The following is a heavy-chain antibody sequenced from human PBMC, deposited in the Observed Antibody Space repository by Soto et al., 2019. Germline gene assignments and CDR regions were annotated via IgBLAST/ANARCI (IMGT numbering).Heavy chain of an antibody. CDR1: GFTFSSYA. V-gene: IGHV3-23*01. CDR3: AKGDDFWSGYYDFDY. D-gene: IGHD3-3*01. J-gene: IGHJ4*02. CDR2: ISGSGGST. Sequence: EVQLLESGGGLVQPGGSLRLSCAASGFTFSSYAMSWVRQAPGKGLEWGSAISGSGGSTYYADSVKGRFTISRDNSKNTLYLQMSSLRAEDTAVYYCAKGDDFWSGYYDFDYWGQGTLVTVSS.